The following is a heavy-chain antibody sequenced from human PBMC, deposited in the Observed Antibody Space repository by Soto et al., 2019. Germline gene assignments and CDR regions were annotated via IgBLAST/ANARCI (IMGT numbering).Heavy chain of an antibody. V-gene: IGHV3-30-3*02. CDR2: ISYDGSNK. J-gene: IGHJ6*02. Sequence: QVQLVESGGGVVQPGRSLRLSCAASGFTFSSYAMHWVRQAPGKGLEWVAVISYDGSNKYYADSVKGRFTISRDNSKNALDLQMNSLRAEDTAVYYCAKFNRSPPGEIVVVTRAYYYYYGMDVWGQGTTVTVSS. CDR3: AKFNRSPPGEIVVVTRAYYYYYGMDV. D-gene: IGHD3-22*01. CDR1: GFTFSSYA.